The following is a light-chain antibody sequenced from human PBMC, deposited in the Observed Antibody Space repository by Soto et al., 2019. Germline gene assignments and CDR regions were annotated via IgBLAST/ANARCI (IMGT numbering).Light chain of an antibody. CDR2: GAS. CDR3: QHYQVGQPIA. J-gene: IGKJ5*01. CDR1: QSVGTR. Sequence: IVLTASPDTSSLSPRERAPLSCRASQSVGTRLAGYQHKTGQAPSILMSGASSRATGIPDRFSGSGSETDFTPTISRLEPEDFALYYCQHYQVGQPIAFGRGTRLEIK. V-gene: IGKV3-20*01.